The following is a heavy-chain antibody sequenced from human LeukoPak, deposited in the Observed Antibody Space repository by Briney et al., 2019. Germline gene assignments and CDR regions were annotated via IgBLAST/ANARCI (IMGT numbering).Heavy chain of an antibody. D-gene: IGHD6-13*01. V-gene: IGHV4-34*01. CDR3: ARARGKSSHRDYYYYYMDV. J-gene: IGHJ6*03. Sequence: SETLSLTCDVYGGSFSGYYWSWIRQPPEKGLEWIGEINHSGSTNYNPSLKSRVTISVDTSKNQFSLKLSSVTAADTAVYYCARARGKSSHRDYYYYYMDVWGKGTTVTISS. CDR2: INHSGST. CDR1: GGSFSGYY.